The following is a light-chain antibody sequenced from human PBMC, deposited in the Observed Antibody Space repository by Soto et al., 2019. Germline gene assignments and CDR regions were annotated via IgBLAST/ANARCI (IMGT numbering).Light chain of an antibody. CDR1: QTVYNNY. CDR2: AVS. Sequence: EIVLTQSPASLSVSPEERATLYCRASQTVYNNYLAWYQQKPGQAPRLLMYAVSTRATGIPARFSGSGSGTEFTLTISSLQSEDFASYYCQQYSSWPITFGQGTRLEIK. CDR3: QQYSSWPIT. V-gene: IGKV3-15*01. J-gene: IGKJ5*01.